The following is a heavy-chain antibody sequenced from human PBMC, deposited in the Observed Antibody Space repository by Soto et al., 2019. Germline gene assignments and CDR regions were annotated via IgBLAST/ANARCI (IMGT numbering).Heavy chain of an antibody. V-gene: IGHV3-11*06. CDR2: ISSSSSYT. CDR3: ARPNAYSSSWYNYYCMDV. J-gene: IGHJ6*02. CDR1: GFTFSDYY. D-gene: IGHD6-13*01. Sequence: GGSLRLSCAASGFTFSDYYMSWIRQAPGKGLEWVSYISSSSSYTNYADSVKGRFTTSRDNAKNSLYLQMNSLRAEDTAVYYCARPNAYSSSWYNYYCMDVRGQGTTVTVSS.